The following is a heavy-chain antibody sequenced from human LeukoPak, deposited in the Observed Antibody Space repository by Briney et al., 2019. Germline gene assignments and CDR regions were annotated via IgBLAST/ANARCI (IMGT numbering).Heavy chain of an antibody. D-gene: IGHD3-10*01. V-gene: IGHV1-69*04. CDR3: ARGHYYGSGSQDY. J-gene: IGHJ4*02. CDR2: IIPILGIA. Sequence: GASVKVSCKASGGTFSSYAISWVRQAPGQGLEWMGRIIPILGIANYAQKFQGRVTITADKSTSTAYMELSSLRSEDTAVYYCARGHYYGSGSQDYWGQGTLVTVSS. CDR1: GGTFSSYA.